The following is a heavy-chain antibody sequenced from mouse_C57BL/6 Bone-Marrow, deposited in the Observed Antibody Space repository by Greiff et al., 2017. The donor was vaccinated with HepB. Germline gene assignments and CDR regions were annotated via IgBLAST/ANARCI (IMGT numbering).Heavy chain of an antibody. CDR2: ICPGSGST. CDR1: GYTFTSYW. Sequence: VQLQQPGAELVKPGASVKMSCKASGYTFTSYWITWVKQRPGQGLEWIGDICPGSGSTNYNEKFKSKATLTVDTSSSTAYMQLSSLTSEDSAVYYCARGESTMTMRRFAYWGQGTLVTVSA. D-gene: IGHD2-4*01. J-gene: IGHJ3*01. CDR3: ARGESTMTMRRFAY. V-gene: IGHV1-55*01.